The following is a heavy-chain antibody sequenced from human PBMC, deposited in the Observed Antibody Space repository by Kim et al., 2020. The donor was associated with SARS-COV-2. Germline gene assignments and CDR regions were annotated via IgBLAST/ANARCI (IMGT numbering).Heavy chain of an antibody. D-gene: IGHD6-13*01. CDR3: ARGGVVAAVFEMS. Sequence: YSPSFQGHVTIAADKSISTAYLQWSSLKASDTAMYYCARGGVVAAVFEMSWGQGTLVTVSS. J-gene: IGHJ5*02. V-gene: IGHV5-10-1*01.